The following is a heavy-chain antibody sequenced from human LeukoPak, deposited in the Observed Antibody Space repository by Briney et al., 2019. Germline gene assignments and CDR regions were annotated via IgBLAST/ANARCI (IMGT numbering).Heavy chain of an antibody. CDR3: TTLYDYVWGSYRSLKYYFDY. J-gene: IGHJ4*02. D-gene: IGHD3-16*02. Sequence: GGSLRLSCAASGLTVTRNFMSWVRQAPGKGLEWVGRIKSKTDGGTTDYAAPVKGRFTISRDDSKNTLYLQMNSLKTEDTAVYYCTTLYDYVWGSYRSLKYYFDYWGQGTLVTVSS. CDR2: IKSKTDGGTT. V-gene: IGHV3-15*01. CDR1: GLTVTRNF.